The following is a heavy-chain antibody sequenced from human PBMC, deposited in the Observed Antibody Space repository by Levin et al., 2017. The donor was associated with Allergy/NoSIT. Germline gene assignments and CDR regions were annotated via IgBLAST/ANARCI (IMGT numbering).Heavy chain of an antibody. J-gene: IGHJ4*02. CDR2: VFWDDDM. D-gene: IGHD1-1*01. Sequence: SGPTLVKPTQTLTLTCTFSGFSLSTTGVGVGWFRQPPGKALQWLALVFWDDDMIYSPSLKNRLTITKDTSKNQVVLTLTDVDPVDSSTYFFAHKPIGTTSFHDWGQGALVTVSS. CDR3: AHKPIGTTSFHD. V-gene: IGHV2-5*02. CDR1: GFSLSTTGVG.